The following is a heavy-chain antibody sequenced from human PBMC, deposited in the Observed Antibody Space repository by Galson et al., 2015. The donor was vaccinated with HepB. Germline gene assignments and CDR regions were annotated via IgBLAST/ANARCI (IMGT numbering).Heavy chain of an antibody. J-gene: IGHJ5*02. Sequence: SVKVSCKASGVTFSSNAIIWVRQAPGQGLEWMGIINPSGGSTSYAQKFQGRVTMTRDTSTSTVYMELSSLRSEDTAVYYCARNWVSDIVVVPAAIGGWFDPWGQGTLVTVSS. CDR3: ARNWVSDIVVVPAAIGGWFDP. V-gene: IGHV1-46*01. D-gene: IGHD2-2*02. CDR1: GVTFSSNA. CDR2: INPSGGST.